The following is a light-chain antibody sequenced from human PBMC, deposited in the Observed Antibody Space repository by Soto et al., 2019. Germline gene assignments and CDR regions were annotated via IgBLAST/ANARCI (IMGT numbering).Light chain of an antibody. V-gene: IGKV1-5*01. CDR1: QSIDRR. CDR2: DAS. CDR3: QQYNSYSWT. Sequence: DIQMTQSPSTLSASVGERVTLSCRASQSIDRRLAWYQQKPGKAPNLLIYDASSLEIGVPSRFSGSGSGTEFTLTISSLQPDDFATYYCQQYNSYSWTFGQGTKVDIK. J-gene: IGKJ1*01.